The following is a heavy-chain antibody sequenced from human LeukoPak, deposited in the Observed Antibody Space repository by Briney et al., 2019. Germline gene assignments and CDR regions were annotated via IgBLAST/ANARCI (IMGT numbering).Heavy chain of an antibody. CDR2: IKSKTDGGTT. CDR3: AKRGWRGIVTPAAAFDY. CDR1: GFTFSNAW. V-gene: IGHV3-15*01. Sequence: GGSLRLSCAASGFTFSNAWMSWVRQAPGKGLEWVGRIKSKTDGGTTDYAAPVKGRFTISRDDSKNTLYLQMNSLKTEDTAVYYCAKRGWRGIVTPAAAFDYWGQGTLVTVSS. D-gene: IGHD1-26*01. J-gene: IGHJ4*02.